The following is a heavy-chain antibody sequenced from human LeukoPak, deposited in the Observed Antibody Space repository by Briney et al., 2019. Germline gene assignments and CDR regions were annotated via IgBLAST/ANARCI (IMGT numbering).Heavy chain of an antibody. CDR3: ARGHPLLDY. CDR1: GYSISSGYY. CDR2: IYQSGST. V-gene: IGHV4-38-2*01. Sequence: PSETLSLTCAVSGYSISSGYYWGWIRQPPGKGLEWIGSIYQSGSTYYNPSLKSRVTISVDTSKNQLSLKLSSVTAADTAVYYCARGHPLLDYWGQGTLVTVSS. J-gene: IGHJ4*02. D-gene: IGHD2-21*02.